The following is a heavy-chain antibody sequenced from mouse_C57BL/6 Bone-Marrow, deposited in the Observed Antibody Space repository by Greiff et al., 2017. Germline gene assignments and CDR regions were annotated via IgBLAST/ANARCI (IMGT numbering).Heavy chain of an antibody. CDR3: ARWGVVSSPFDY. J-gene: IGHJ2*01. V-gene: IGHV1-18*01. CDR2: INPNNGGT. D-gene: IGHD1-1*01. CDR1: GYTFTDYN. Sequence: EVQLQQSGPELVKPGASVKIPCKASGYTFTDYNMDWVKQSHGKSLEWIGDINPNNGGTIYNQKFKGKATLTVDKSSSTAYMELRSLTSEDTAVYYWARWGVVSSPFDYWGQGTTLTVSS.